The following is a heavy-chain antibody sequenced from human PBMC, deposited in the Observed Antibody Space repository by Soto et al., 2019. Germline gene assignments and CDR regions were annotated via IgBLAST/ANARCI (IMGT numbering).Heavy chain of an antibody. CDR3: ASLYSGYEDFDY. CDR2: IYYSGST. CDR1: GGSISSYY. D-gene: IGHD5-12*01. J-gene: IGHJ4*02. Sequence: SETLSLTCTVSGGSISSYYWSWIRQPPGKGLERIGYIYYSGSTNYNPSLKSRVTISVDTSKNQFSLKLSSVTAADTAVYYCASLYSGYEDFDYWGQGTLVTVSS. V-gene: IGHV4-59*01.